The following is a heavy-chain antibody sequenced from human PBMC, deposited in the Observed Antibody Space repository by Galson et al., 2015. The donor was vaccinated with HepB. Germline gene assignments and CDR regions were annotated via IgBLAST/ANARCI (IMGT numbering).Heavy chain of an antibody. Sequence: SCKASGVTFSNYAISWVRQAPGQGLQWMGGIIPIFRTANYAQKFQGRVTITADESTSTAYMELSSLTSEDTAVYFCARQFDSTGFYAYWGQGTLVTVSS. V-gene: IGHV1-69*01. J-gene: IGHJ4*02. CDR2: IIPIFRTA. CDR1: GVTFSNYA. CDR3: ARQFDSTGFYAY. D-gene: IGHD3-22*01.